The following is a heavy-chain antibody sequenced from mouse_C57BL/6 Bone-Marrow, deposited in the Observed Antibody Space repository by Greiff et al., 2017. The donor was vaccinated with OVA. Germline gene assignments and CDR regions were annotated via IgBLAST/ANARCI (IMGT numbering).Heavy chain of an antibody. Sequence: EVQLKESGGDLVKPGGSLKLSCAASGFTFSSYGMSWVRQTPDKRLEWVATISSGGSYTYYPDSVKGRFTISRDNAKNTLYLQMSSLKSEDTAMYYCARRDYYGSGAYWGQGTLVTVSA. J-gene: IGHJ3*01. D-gene: IGHD1-1*01. CDR2: ISSGGSYT. CDR1: GFTFSSYG. CDR3: ARRDYYGSGAY. V-gene: IGHV5-6*01.